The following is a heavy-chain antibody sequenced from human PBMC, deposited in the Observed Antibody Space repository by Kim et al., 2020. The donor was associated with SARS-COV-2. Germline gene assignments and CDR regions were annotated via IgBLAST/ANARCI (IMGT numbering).Heavy chain of an antibody. CDR3: ARDGRYDSSTFDY. V-gene: IGHV1-3*01. Sequence: YAQKFQGRVTITRDTSASTAYMELSSLRSEDTAVYYCARDGRYDSSTFDYWGQGTLVTVSS. D-gene: IGHD3-22*01. J-gene: IGHJ4*02.